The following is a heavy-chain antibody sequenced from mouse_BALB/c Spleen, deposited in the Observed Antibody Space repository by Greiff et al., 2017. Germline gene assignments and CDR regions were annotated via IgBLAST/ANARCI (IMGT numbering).Heavy chain of an antibody. CDR1: GFTFSDYY. Sequence: EVKLMESGGGLVKPGGSLKLSCAASGFTFSDYYMYWVRQTPEKRLEWVATISDGGSYTYYPDSVKGRFTISRDNAKNNLYLQMSSLKSEDTAMYYCAREGYHYYAMDYWGQGTSVTVSS. V-gene: IGHV5-4*02. CDR2: ISDGGSYT. J-gene: IGHJ4*01. CDR3: AREGYHYYAMDY.